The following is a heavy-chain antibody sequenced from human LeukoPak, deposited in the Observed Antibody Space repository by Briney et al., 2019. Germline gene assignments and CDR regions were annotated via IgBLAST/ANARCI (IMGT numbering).Heavy chain of an antibody. V-gene: IGHV3-23*01. CDR2: IGGSGIRT. CDR1: GFTLSSYA. J-gene: IGHJ3*02. CDR3: ARVDDYGDSDFSFDI. D-gene: IGHD4-17*01. Sequence: GGSLRLSCAASGFTLSSYAMSWVRQAPGKGLEWVSGIGGSGIRTYYADSVKGRFTISRDNAKNSLYLQMNSLRAEDTAVYYCARVDDYGDSDFSFDIWGQGTMVTVSS.